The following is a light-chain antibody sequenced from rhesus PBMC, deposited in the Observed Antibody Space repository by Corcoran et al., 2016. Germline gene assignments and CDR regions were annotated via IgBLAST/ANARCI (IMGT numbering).Light chain of an antibody. CDR2: EVS. Sequence: QAALTQPPSVSGSPGQSVTISCTGTSNDVGGYDYVSWYQQHPGTAPKLMIYEVSKRPSGVSDRFSGSKSGNTASLTISGLQAEDGADYYCSSYAGSNTYIFGAGTRLTVL. CDR1: SNDVGGYDY. J-gene: IGLJ1*01. CDR3: SSYAGSNTYI. V-gene: IGLV2-23*01.